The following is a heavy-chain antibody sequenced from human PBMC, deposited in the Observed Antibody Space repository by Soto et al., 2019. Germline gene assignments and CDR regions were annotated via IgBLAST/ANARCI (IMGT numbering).Heavy chain of an antibody. CDR2: INPRGGDS. J-gene: IGHJ6*02. CDR3: ARVHCGGDCRPGEWFYYYGMDV. V-gene: IGHV1-46*01. D-gene: IGHD2-21*01. CDR1: GYRFVDYY. Sequence: ASVKVSCKASGYRFVDYYIHWVRQAPGQGLEWMGIINPRGGDSRYAQKFQGRVTMTRDTSTSTVYMDLSGLTSEDTATYYCARVHCGGDCRPGEWFYYYGMDVWGQGTTVTVSS.